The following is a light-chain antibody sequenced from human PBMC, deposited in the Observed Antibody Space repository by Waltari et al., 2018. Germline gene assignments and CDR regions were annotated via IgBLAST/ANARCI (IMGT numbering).Light chain of an antibody. Sequence: QSVLTQPPSASGTPGQRVTISCSGSSSNLGSHYVYWYQQLPGTAPKLLIYRNNQRPSGVPDRFSGSKSGTSASLAISGLRSEDEADYYCAAWDDSLSGNVFGSGTKVTVL. CDR1: SSNLGSHY. CDR2: RNN. V-gene: IGLV1-47*01. J-gene: IGLJ6*01. CDR3: AAWDDSLSGNV.